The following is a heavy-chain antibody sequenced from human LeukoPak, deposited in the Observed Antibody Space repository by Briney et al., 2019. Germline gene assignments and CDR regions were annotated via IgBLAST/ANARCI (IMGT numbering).Heavy chain of an antibody. D-gene: IGHD5-24*01. V-gene: IGHV3-30*18. CDR3: AKDRIEMATTFDY. CDR2: ISYDGSNK. CDR1: GFTFSSYG. J-gene: IGHJ4*02. Sequence: GRSLRLSCAASGFTFSSYGMLWVRQAPGKGLEWVAVISYDGSNKYYADSVKGRFTISRDNSKNTLYLQMNSLRAEDTAVYYCAKDRIEMATTFDYWGQGTLVTVSS.